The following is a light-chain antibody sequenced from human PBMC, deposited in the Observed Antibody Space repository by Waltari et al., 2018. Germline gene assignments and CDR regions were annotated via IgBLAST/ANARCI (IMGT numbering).Light chain of an antibody. CDR2: EVN. V-gene: IGLV2-8*01. J-gene: IGLJ2*01. CDR1: SSDLGDYNY. CDR3: SSYAGSNSLHVI. Sequence: QSALTQPPSASGSPGQSVPISCTETSSDLGDYNYVSWYQQHPDKAPKLVIYEVNKRPAGVPDRCSVSKSGNTASLTVSGLQTEDEADYYCSSYAGSNSLHVIFGGGTKLTVL.